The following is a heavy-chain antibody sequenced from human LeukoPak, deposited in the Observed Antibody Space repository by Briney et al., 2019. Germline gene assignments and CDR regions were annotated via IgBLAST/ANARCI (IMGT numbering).Heavy chain of an antibody. CDR3: ASGIYLYYLEY. CDR1: GFTFSRHG. Sequence: GRSLRLSCAASGFTFSRHGMHWVRQAPGKGLEWVAVVSYDGSESYYADSVKGRFTISRDNSRNTLFLQMNSLRAEDTAVYYCASGIYLYYLEYWGQGTLVTVSS. CDR2: VSYDGSES. V-gene: IGHV3-30*03. D-gene: IGHD2-8*01. J-gene: IGHJ4*02.